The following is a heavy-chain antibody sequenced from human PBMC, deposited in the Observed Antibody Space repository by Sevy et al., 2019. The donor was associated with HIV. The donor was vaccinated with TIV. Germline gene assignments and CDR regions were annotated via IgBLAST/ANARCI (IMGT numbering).Heavy chain of an antibody. CDR1: GFTFSSYA. CDR2: ISGSGGST. J-gene: IGHJ4*02. V-gene: IGHV3-23*01. CDR3: AKGTGGGGDTLRPFDN. D-gene: IGHD2-15*01. Sequence: GGSLRLSCAASGFTFSSYAMSWVRQAPGKGLEWVSAISGSGGSTYYADSVKGRFTISRDNSKNTLYVQMNGLRAEATALYYCAKGTGGGGDTLRPFDNWGQGTLVTVSS.